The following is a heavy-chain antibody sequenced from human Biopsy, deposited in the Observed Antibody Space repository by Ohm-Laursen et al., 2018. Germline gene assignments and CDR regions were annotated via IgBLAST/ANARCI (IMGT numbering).Heavy chain of an antibody. J-gene: IGHJ2*01. CDR3: VREPKTGTAEAWYFDH. Sequence: TLSLTCSVSGASVKTSGYFWAWIRQRPGKGLEWIGYISYNERTHYNPSLTCRLAISFDTSNNRISLQLRSVSVADAAVYYCVREPKTGTAEAWYFDHWGRGSPVTVPS. V-gene: IGHV4-31*03. D-gene: IGHD3-9*01. CDR2: ISYNERT. CDR1: GASVKTSGYF.